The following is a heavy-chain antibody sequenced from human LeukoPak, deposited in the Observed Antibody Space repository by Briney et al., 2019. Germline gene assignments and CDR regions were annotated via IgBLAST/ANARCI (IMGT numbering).Heavy chain of an antibody. V-gene: IGHV5-51*01. CDR2: IYPGDSDT. Sequence: GESLKISCKGSGYSFTNYWIGWVRQMPGKGLEWMGIIYPGDSDTRYSPSFQGQVTISVDESISTSYLQWSSLKASDTAMYYCARHVGKGAAGDIDYWGQGTLVTVSS. CDR3: ARHVGKGAAGDIDY. D-gene: IGHD6-13*01. CDR1: GYSFTNYW. J-gene: IGHJ4*02.